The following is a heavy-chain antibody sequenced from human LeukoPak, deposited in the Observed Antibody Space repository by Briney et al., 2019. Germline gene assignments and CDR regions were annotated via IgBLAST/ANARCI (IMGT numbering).Heavy chain of an antibody. CDR1: GSSVSSYS. CDR2: ISSSSSTI. V-gene: IGHV3-48*02. Sequence: GGSLSLSWAVSGSSVSSYSMNWVRQAPGKWLEWVSYISSSSSTIYYADSVKGRFTISRDNAKNSLYLQMNSLRDEDTAVYYCARSYYPTDDAFDIWGQGTMVTVSS. D-gene: IGHD3-10*01. CDR3: ARSYYPTDDAFDI. J-gene: IGHJ3*02.